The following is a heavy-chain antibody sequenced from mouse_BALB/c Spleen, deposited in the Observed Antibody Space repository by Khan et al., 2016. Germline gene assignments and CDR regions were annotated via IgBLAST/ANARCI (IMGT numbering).Heavy chain of an antibody. J-gene: IGHJ2*01. D-gene: IGHD2-14*01. CDR3: ARPYFGYDEGYYFDY. Sequence: LVKTGASVKISCKASGYSFTGYYMHWVKQSHGKSLEWIGYISCYNGATKYNQKFKGKATFTVDTSSHTAYMQFNSLTSEDSAVYYCARPYFGYDEGYYFDYWGQGTTLTVSS. CDR2: ISCYNGAT. V-gene: IGHV1S34*01. CDR1: GYSFTGYY.